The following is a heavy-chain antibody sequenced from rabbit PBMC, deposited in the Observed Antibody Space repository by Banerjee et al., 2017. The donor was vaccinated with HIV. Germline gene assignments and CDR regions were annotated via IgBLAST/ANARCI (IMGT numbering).Heavy chain of an antibody. V-gene: IGHV1S45*01. J-gene: IGHJ4*01. D-gene: IGHD8-1*01. CDR3: ARDAGTGDYIDVYFSL. CDR1: GFDFSDKAV. CDR2: IYVGSGGGT. Sequence: QEQLVESGGGLVQPEGSLTLTCKASGFDFSDKAVMCWVRQAPGKGLQWIACIYVGSGGGTKYASWAKGRFTISKSSSTTVTLQMTSLTAADTATYFCARDAGTGDYIDVYFSLWGPGTLVTVS.